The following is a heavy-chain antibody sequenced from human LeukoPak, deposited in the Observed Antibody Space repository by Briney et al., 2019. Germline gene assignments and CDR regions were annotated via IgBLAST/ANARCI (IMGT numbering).Heavy chain of an antibody. D-gene: IGHD6-19*01. Sequence: ASVKVSCKASGYTFTSYVISWVRQAPGQGLEWMAWISAYNGNTNYAQKLQGRVTMTTDTSTSTAYMELRSLRSDDTAVYYCARDRQWPRDYYYGMDVWGQGTTVTVSS. J-gene: IGHJ6*02. CDR2: ISAYNGNT. CDR3: ARDRQWPRDYYYGMDV. CDR1: GYTFTSYV. V-gene: IGHV1-18*01.